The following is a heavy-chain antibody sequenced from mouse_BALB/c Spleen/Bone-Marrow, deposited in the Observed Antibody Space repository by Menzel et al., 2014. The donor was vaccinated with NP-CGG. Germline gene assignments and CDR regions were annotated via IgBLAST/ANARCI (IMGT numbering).Heavy chain of an antibody. CDR1: DYTFTSYW. Sequence: QVHVKQSGPELVRPGASVKMPCKASDYTFTSYWMHWVKQRPGQGLEWIGMIDPSNSETRLNQKFKDKATLNVDKSSNTAYMHLSSLTSEDSAVYYCARTFQPRRAMDYWGQGSSVTVSS. J-gene: IGHJ4*01. CDR3: ARTFQPRRAMDY. CDR2: IDPSNSET. D-gene: IGHD6-1*01. V-gene: IGHV1-74*01.